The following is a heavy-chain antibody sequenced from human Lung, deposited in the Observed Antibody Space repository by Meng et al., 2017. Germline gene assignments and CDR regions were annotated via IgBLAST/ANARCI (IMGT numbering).Heavy chain of an antibody. CDR1: GGSFSDYY. Sequence: VPPKPGGAGLLTPSEPLSLTCFVSGGSFSDYYWSWIRQPPGKGLEWIGEINHSGSTNYNPSLESRATISVDTSQNNLSLKLSSVTAADSAVYYCARGPTTMAHDFDYWGQGTLVTVSS. CDR3: ARGPTTMAHDFDY. D-gene: IGHD4-11*01. CDR2: INHSGST. V-gene: IGHV4-34*01. J-gene: IGHJ4*02.